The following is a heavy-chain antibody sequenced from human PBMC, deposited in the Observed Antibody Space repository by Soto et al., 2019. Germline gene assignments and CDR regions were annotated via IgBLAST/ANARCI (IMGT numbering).Heavy chain of an antibody. Sequence: EVHLVESGGGLVQPGGYLRLSCAVSGFTFNLYWMHWVRQAPGKGLVWVSRINPDGSSTTYADSVKGEFTISRDHSKNTVYLQMNGLGAEDTAIYYCARDNWNSYWGQGALVTVSS. CDR3: ARDNWNSY. D-gene: IGHD1-7*01. CDR2: INPDGSST. CDR1: GFTFNLYW. V-gene: IGHV3-74*01. J-gene: IGHJ4*02.